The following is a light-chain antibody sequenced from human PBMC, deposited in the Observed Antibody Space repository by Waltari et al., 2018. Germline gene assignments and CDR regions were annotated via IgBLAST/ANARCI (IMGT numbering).Light chain of an antibody. CDR1: QSVSSY. CDR2: DAS. J-gene: IGKJ4*01. CDR3: QQRSNWPGLT. V-gene: IGKV3-11*01. Sequence: EIVLTQSPATMSLSQGDRSTPSCRTSQSVSSYLAWYQQKPGQAPRLLIYDASNRATGIPARFSGSGSGTDFTRTISSLEPEDFAVYSCQQRSNWPGLTFGGGTKVEIK.